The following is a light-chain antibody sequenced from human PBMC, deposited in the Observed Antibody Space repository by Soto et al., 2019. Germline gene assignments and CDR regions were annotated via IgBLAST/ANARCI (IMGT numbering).Light chain of an antibody. CDR3: QQSYSTLWT. V-gene: IGKV1-39*01. J-gene: IGKJ1*01. CDR2: AAS. Sequence: DIQMTQSPSSLSASVGDRVTITCRASQSISSYLNWYQQKPGKAPKLLIYAASSLQSGVPSRFSGSGSGTDFTLTISSLQPEDFEPYYCQQSYSTLWTFGQGTKVEIK. CDR1: QSISSY.